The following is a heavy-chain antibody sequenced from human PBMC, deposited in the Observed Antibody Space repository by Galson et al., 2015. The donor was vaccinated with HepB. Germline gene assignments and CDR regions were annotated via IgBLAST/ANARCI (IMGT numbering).Heavy chain of an antibody. V-gene: IGHV1-3*01. Sequence: SVKVSCKASGYTFTSYAMHWVRQAPGQRLEWMGWINAGNGNTKYSQKFQGRVTITRDTSASTAYMELSSLRSEDTAVYYCARVYDSSGYYPPDYWGQGTLVTVSS. D-gene: IGHD3-22*01. CDR3: ARVYDSSGYYPPDY. J-gene: IGHJ4*02. CDR1: GYTFTSYA. CDR2: INAGNGNT.